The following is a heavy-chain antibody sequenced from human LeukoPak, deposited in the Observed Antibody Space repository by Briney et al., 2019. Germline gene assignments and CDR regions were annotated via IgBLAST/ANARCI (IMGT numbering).Heavy chain of an antibody. CDR2: IYHTGST. J-gene: IGHJ6*04. D-gene: IGHD3-10*01. Sequence: SGTLSLTCAVSGGSISSSNWWSWVRQPPGKGLEWIGEIYHTGSTNYNPSLKSRVTISVDKSKKQFSLKLSSVTAADTAVYYCARGGMVRGVIVYYYYGMDVWGKGTTVTVSS. V-gene: IGHV4-4*02. CDR1: GGSISSSNW. CDR3: ARGGMVRGVIVYYYYGMDV.